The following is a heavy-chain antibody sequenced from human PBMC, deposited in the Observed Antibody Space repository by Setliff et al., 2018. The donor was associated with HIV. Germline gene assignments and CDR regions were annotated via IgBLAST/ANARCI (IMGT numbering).Heavy chain of an antibody. CDR1: GGSISSSSYY. J-gene: IGHJ4*02. D-gene: IGHD3-22*01. CDR3: ARHIIPYYYDSSGTYYFDY. Sequence: PSETLSLTCTVSGGSISSSSYYWGWIRQPPGKGLEWIGSIYYNGSTYYNPSLKSRVTISVDTSKNQFSLKLSSVTAADTAVYYCARHIIPYYYDSSGTYYFDYWGQGTLVTVSS. V-gene: IGHV4-39*01. CDR2: IYYNGST.